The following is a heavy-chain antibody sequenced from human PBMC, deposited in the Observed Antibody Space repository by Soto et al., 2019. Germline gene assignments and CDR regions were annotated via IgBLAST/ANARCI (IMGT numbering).Heavy chain of an antibody. D-gene: IGHD4-17*01. V-gene: IGHV3-23*01. CDR3: AKDARPYGDATDFDY. J-gene: IGHJ4*02. CDR2: ISGSGGST. Sequence: PGGSLRLSCAASGFTFSSYAMSWVRQAPGKGLEWVSAISGSGGSTYYADSVKGRFTISRDNSKNTLYLQMNSLRAEDTAVYYCAKDARPYGDATDFDYWRQGTLVTVSS. CDR1: GFTFSSYA.